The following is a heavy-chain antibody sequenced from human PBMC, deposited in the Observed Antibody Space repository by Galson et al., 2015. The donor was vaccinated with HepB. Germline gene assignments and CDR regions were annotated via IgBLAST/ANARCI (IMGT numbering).Heavy chain of an antibody. V-gene: IGHV1-18*01. CDR1: GYTFSDYG. J-gene: IGHJ6*03. Sequence: SVKVSCKASGYTFSDYGISWVRQAPGQGLEWMGWISAYNGNTNYAQSLQGRLTMTTETPTNTAYMELRSLRSDDTAVYYCARVLGYCSSVRCYFYHMDVWGKGTTVTVSS. D-gene: IGHD2-2*01. CDR2: ISAYNGNT. CDR3: ARVLGYCSSVRCYFYHMDV.